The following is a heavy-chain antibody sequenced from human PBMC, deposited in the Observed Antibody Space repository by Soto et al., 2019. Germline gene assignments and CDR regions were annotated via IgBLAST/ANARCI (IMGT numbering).Heavy chain of an antibody. CDR1: GYNFTAFW. V-gene: IGHV5-10-1*01. CDR2: IDPSDSYT. J-gene: IGHJ5*01. CDR3: ARVHKNWFDS. Sequence: PGESLKISCKASGYNFTAFWIHWVRQMPGKGLEWLGKIDPSDSYTNYSPSFEGHVTISTDNSITTAYLQWSSLRASDTALYFCARVHKNWFDSWAQGTRVTVS.